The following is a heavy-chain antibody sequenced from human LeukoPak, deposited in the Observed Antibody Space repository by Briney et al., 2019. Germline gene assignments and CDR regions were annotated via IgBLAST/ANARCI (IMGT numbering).Heavy chain of an antibody. CDR3: ASLIAAPGSNWFDP. CDR1: GFTFSSYG. Sequence: QSGGSLRLSCAASGFTFSSYGMHWVRQAPGKGLEWVAVIWYDGSNKYYADSVKGRFTISRDNSKNTLYLQMSSLRGEDTAVYYCASLIAAPGSNWFDPWGQGTLVTVSS. CDR2: IWYDGSNK. D-gene: IGHD6-13*01. J-gene: IGHJ5*02. V-gene: IGHV3-33*01.